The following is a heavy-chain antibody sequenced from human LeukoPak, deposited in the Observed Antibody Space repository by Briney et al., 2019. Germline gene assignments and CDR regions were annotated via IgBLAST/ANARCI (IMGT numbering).Heavy chain of an antibody. CDR3: ARRVHDNSGYYFFDY. D-gene: IGHD3-22*01. J-gene: IGHJ4*02. V-gene: IGHV4-34*01. CDR2: IYYSGST. Sequence: PSETLSLTCAVYGGSFSGYYWSWIRQTPGKGLEWIGSIYYSGSTYYKSSLKSRVTMSVDTSKNQFSLKLSSVTAADTAVYYCARRVHDNSGYYFFDYWGQGTLITVSS. CDR1: GGSFSGYY.